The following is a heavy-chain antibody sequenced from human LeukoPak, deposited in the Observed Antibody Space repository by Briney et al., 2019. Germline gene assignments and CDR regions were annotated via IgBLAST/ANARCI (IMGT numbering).Heavy chain of an antibody. Sequence: GGSLRLSCTASAFPFSNYAMNWVRQTPGKGLEWVALISFDGGKIYYADSMKGRFTISRDNSKNTLFLQMNSLTVEDTAVYYCARDPAKGAATYFDYWGQGTLVTVPS. CDR2: ISFDGGKI. J-gene: IGHJ4*02. D-gene: IGHD2-15*01. CDR1: AFPFSNYA. CDR3: ARDPAKGAATYFDY. V-gene: IGHV3-30*04.